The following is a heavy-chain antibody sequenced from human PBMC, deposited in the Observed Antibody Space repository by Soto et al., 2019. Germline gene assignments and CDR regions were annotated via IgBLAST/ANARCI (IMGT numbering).Heavy chain of an antibody. Sequence: SETLSLACTVSGGPTGSYYWSWIRQPPGKGLAWIGYIYYSGSTNYNPSLKSRVTISVDTSKNQFSLKLSSVTAADTAVYYCARDSVVRFVEFQGSYYYYGMDVWGQGTTVTVS. J-gene: IGHJ6*02. CDR2: IYYSGST. CDR3: ARDSVVRFVEFQGSYYYYGMDV. CDR1: GGPTGSYY. V-gene: IGHV4-59*01. D-gene: IGHD3-10*01.